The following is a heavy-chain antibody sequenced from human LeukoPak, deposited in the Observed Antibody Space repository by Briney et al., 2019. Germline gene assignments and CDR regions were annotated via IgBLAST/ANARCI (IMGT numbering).Heavy chain of an antibody. CDR2: IKQDGSEK. V-gene: IGHV3-7*01. J-gene: IGHJ6*03. CDR3: ARDRGYNVYYMDV. Sequence: GGTLRLSCAASGFTFSSYWMSWVRQAPGKGLEWVANIKQDGSEKYYVDSVKGRFTISRDNAKNSLYLQMNSLRAEDTAVYYCARDRGYNVYYMDVWGKGTTVTVSS. CDR1: GFTFSSYW. D-gene: IGHD5-18*01.